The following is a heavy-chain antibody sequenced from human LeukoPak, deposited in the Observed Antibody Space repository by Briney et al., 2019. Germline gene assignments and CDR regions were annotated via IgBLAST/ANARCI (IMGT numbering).Heavy chain of an antibody. V-gene: IGHV3-30-3*01. J-gene: IGHJ4*02. Sequence: GRSLRLSCTASGFTFSDNVMHWVRQTPAKGLEWVAVISDSGVNQYYADSVKGRFTISRDNSKNTLYLQMNSLRPEDTAVYYCAGAGGVYYFEYWAREPRSPSPQ. CDR3: AGAGGVYYFEY. CDR1: GFTFSDNV. D-gene: IGHD2-8*02. CDR2: ISDSGVNQ.